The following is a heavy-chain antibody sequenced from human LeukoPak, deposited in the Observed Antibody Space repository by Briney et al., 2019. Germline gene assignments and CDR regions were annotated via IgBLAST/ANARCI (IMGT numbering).Heavy chain of an antibody. CDR2: IYYSGST. J-gene: IGHJ4*02. D-gene: IGHD3-10*01. V-gene: IGHV4-59*01. CDR1: GGSISSYY. CDR3: ARGVPSRGDDY. Sequence: NPSETLSLTCTVSGGSISSYYWSWIRQPPGKGLEWIGYIYYSGSTSYNPSLKSRVTISVDTSKNQFSLKLSSVTAADTAVYYCARGVPSRGDDYWGQGTLVTVSS.